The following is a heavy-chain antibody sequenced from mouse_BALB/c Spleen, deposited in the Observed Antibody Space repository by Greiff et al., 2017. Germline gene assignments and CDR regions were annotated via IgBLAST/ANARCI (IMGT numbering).Heavy chain of an antibody. Sequence: EVKLMESGGGLVQPGGSRKLSCAASGFTFSSFGMHWVRQAPEKGLEWVAYISSGSSTIYYADTVKGRFTISRDNPKNTLFLQMTSLRSEDTAMYYCARERTGTRAMDYWGQGTSVTVSS. CDR3: ARERTGTRAMDY. CDR2: ISSGSSTI. V-gene: IGHV5-17*02. D-gene: IGHD4-1*01. J-gene: IGHJ4*01. CDR1: GFTFSSFG.